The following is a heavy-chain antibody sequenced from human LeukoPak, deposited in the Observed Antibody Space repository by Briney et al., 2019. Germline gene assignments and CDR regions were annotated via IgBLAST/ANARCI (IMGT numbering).Heavy chain of an antibody. Sequence: SETLSLTCAVYGGSFSGYYWSWIRQPPGKGLEWIGEINHSGSTNYNPSLKSRVTISVDTSKNQFSLKLSSVTAADTAVYYCARGGQGDYWGQGTLVTVSS. CDR2: INHSGST. CDR1: GGSFSGYY. J-gene: IGHJ4*02. V-gene: IGHV4-34*01. CDR3: ARGGQGDY.